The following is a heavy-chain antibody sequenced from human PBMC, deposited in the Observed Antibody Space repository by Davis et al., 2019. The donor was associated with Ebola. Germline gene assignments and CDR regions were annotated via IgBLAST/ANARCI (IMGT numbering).Heavy chain of an antibody. Sequence: GGSLRLSCAASGFTFENYGMSWVRQAPGKGLEWVSGISWNGGSTGYADSVKGRFTVSRDNAKNSLYVQMNSLRAEDTAFYYCARWHYDSGGRYYFDYWGQGTLVTVSS. D-gene: IGHD3-22*01. V-gene: IGHV3-20*04. CDR3: ARWHYDSGGRYYFDY. CDR2: ISWNGGST. CDR1: GFTFENYG. J-gene: IGHJ4*02.